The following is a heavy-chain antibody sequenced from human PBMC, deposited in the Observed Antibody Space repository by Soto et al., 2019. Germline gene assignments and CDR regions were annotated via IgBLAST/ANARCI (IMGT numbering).Heavy chain of an antibody. Sequence: QVQLQQWGAGLLKPSETLSLTCAVYGGSFSGYYWSCIRQPPVKGLAWIVEINHSGGTNYNPSLKSRVTISVYTSKNQFSLKLSDVTAADTAVFYCARLRWEQPWVFDYWGQGTLVTVSS. J-gene: IGHJ4*02. CDR2: INHSGGT. CDR1: GGSFSGYY. V-gene: IGHV4-34*02. D-gene: IGHD1-26*01. CDR3: ARLRWEQPWVFDY.